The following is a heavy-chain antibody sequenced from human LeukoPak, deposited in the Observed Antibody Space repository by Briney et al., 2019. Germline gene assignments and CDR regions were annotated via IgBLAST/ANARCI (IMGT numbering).Heavy chain of an antibody. J-gene: IGHJ5*02. V-gene: IGHV1-18*01. CDR2: ISAYNGNT. D-gene: IGHD3-22*01. CDR3: ARGDNYYDSSVRFDP. Sequence: ASVKVSCKASGYTFTNYGISWVRQAPGQGLEWMGWISAYNGNTNYAQKLQGRVTMTTDTSTSTAYMELRSLRSDDTAVYYCARGDNYYDSSVRFDPWGQGTLVTVSS. CDR1: GYTFTNYG.